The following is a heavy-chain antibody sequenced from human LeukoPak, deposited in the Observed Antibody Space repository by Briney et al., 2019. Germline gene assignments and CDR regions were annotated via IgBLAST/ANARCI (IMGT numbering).Heavy chain of an antibody. Sequence: ASVKVSCKASGYTFTGYYMHWVRQAPGQGLEWMGWINPNSGGTNYAQKFQGRVTMTRDTSISTAYMELSRLRSDDTAVFYCAREWYYYDSSGYYTVFDYWGQGTLVTVSS. V-gene: IGHV1-2*02. CDR1: GYTFTGYY. D-gene: IGHD3-22*01. CDR3: AREWYYYDSSGYYTVFDY. CDR2: INPNSGGT. J-gene: IGHJ4*02.